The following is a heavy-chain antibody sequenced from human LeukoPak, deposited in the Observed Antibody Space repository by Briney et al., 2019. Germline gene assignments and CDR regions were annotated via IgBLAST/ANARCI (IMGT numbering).Heavy chain of an antibody. V-gene: IGHV3-53*01. Sequence: PGGSLRLSCAASGFTVSSNYMSWVRQAPGKGLEWVSVIYSGGSTYYADSVKGRFTISRDNSKNTLYLQMNSLRAEDTAVYYCARQALAAAGHDAFDIWGQGTMVTVSS. CDR2: IYSGGST. CDR1: GFTVSSNY. CDR3: ARQALAAAGHDAFDI. D-gene: IGHD6-13*01. J-gene: IGHJ3*02.